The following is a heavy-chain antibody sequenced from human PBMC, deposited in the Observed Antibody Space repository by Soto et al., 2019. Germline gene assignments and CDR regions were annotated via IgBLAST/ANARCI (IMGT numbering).Heavy chain of an antibody. Sequence: QVQLQESGPGLVKPSQTLSLTCSVSGGSISSGGYYWSWIRQHPEKGLEWIGYIYYSGSTNYNTSLKSRVIISVDTSSNPFSLDLRSVTAANTAIYYCARHSASWQGFHYWGQGTLVTVSS. CDR3: ARHSASWQGFHY. CDR1: GGSISSGGYY. CDR2: IYYSGST. V-gene: IGHV4-31*03. D-gene: IGHD1-26*01. J-gene: IGHJ4*02.